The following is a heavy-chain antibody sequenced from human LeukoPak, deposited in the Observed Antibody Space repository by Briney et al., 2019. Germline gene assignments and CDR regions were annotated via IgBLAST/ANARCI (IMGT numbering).Heavy chain of an antibody. CDR2: ISSSSSYI. V-gene: IGHV3-21*01. CDR1: GFTFSTYA. CDR3: ARAEYTSSSVEPFDY. D-gene: IGHD6-6*01. J-gene: IGHJ4*02. Sequence: GGSLRLSCAASGFTFSTYAMNWVRQAPGKGLEWVSSISSSSSYIFHADSVKGRFTISRDNAKNSLYLQMNSLRAEDTAVYYCARAEYTSSSVEPFDYWGQGTLVTVSS.